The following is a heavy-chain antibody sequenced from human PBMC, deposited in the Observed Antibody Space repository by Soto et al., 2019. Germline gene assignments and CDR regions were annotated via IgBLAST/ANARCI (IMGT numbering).Heavy chain of an antibody. CDR1: GYTFTSYY. D-gene: IGHD2-2*01. Sequence: ASVKVSCKASGYTFTSYYMHWVRQAPGQGLEWMGIINPSGGSTSYAQKFQGRVTMTRDTSTSTVYMELSSLRSEDTAVYYCARMGRXCSSTSCYWYYYYGMDVWGQGTTVTVSS. V-gene: IGHV1-46*01. J-gene: IGHJ6*02. CDR3: ARMGRXCSSTSCYWYYYYGMDV. CDR2: INPSGGST.